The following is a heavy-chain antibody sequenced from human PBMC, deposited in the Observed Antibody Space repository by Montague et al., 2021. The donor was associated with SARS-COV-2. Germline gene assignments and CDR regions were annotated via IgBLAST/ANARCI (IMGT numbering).Heavy chain of an antibody. CDR3: ARDSVWSGYYTDYYCMDV. Sequence: SLRLSCATSGFTFSSYWMSWVRQAPGKWLEWVSNIKQDGREKYYVDSVKGRFPISRDNSKNSLYLQMNSLRAEDTAVYYCARDSVWSGYYTDYYCMDVWGQGTTVTVSS. V-gene: IGHV3-7*01. D-gene: IGHD3-3*01. CDR1: GFTFSSYW. CDR2: IKQDGREK. J-gene: IGHJ6*02.